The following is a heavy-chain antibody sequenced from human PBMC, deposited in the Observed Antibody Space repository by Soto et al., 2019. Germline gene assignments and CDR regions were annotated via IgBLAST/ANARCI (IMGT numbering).Heavy chain of an antibody. CDR2: ISGSGGST. D-gene: IGHD2-15*01. J-gene: IGHJ4*02. Sequence: PWGSPRLSCAASGYTFSSYAMSWVRQAPGKGLEWVSAISGSGGSTYYADSVKGRFTISRDNSKNTLYLQMNSLRAEDTAVYYCATIRSFDYWGQGTLVTVSS. V-gene: IGHV3-23*01. CDR3: ATIRSFDY. CDR1: GYTFSSYA.